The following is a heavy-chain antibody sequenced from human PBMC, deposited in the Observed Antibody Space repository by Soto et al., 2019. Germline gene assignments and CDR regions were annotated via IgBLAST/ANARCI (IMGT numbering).Heavy chain of an antibody. V-gene: IGHV4-61*05. CDR1: GGSISSSSYY. CDR3: ARRVDYFDY. J-gene: IGHJ4*02. D-gene: IGHD3-3*01. Sequence: PSETLSLTCTVSGGSISSSSYYWGWIRQPPGKGLEWIGYIYYSGSTNYNPSLKSRVTISVDTSKNQFSLKLSSVTAADTAVYYCARRVDYFDYWGQGTLVTVSS. CDR2: IYYSGST.